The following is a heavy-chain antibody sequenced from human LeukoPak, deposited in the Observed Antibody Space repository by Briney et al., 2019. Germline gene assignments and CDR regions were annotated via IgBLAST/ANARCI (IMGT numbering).Heavy chain of an antibody. Sequence: PSETLSLTCAVSGGSISSSNWRSWVRQPPGKGLEWIGEIYHSGSTNYNPSLKSRVTISVDKSKNQFSLKLSSVTAADTAVYYCAREPYYGSGSFLDYWGQGTLVTVSS. CDR1: GGSISSSNW. J-gene: IGHJ4*02. CDR3: AREPYYGSGSFLDY. CDR2: IYHSGST. V-gene: IGHV4-4*02. D-gene: IGHD3-10*01.